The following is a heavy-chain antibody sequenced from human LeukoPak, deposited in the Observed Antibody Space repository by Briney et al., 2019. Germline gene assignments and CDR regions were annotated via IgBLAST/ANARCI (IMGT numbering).Heavy chain of an antibody. CDR3: ARRDYGDYVTAFDI. D-gene: IGHD4-17*01. V-gene: IGHV1-69*13. CDR1: GYTFTGYY. Sequence: GASVKVSCKASGYTFTGYYMHWVRQAPGQGLEWMGWINPIFGTANYAQKFQGRVTITADESTSTAYMELSSLRSEDTAVYYCARRDYGDYVTAFDIWGQGTMVTVSS. J-gene: IGHJ3*02. CDR2: INPIFGTA.